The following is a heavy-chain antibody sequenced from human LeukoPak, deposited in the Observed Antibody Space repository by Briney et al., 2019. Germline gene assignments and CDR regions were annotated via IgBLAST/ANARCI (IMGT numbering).Heavy chain of an antibody. J-gene: IGHJ4*02. CDR3: ARHVGGMTTVTADFDH. CDR2: IHHSGSP. Sequence: SETLSLTCTVSGFSISSGYYWGWIRQPPGKGLERIGIIHHSGSPYYKSSLKSRVTISLDMSRNQFSLKLNSVTAADTAVYYCARHVGGMTTVTADFDHWGQGTLVTVSS. CDR1: GFSISSGYY. V-gene: IGHV4-38-2*02. D-gene: IGHD4-17*01.